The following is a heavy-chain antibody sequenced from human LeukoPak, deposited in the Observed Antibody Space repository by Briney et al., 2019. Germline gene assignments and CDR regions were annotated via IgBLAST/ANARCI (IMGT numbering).Heavy chain of an antibody. CDR1: GFIFSSFW. J-gene: IGHJ3*02. CDR3: ARDGGVPAAKAFDI. Sequence: GGSLRLSCAASGFIFSSFWMHWVRQAPGKGLVWVSRINTDGSSTTYADSVKGRFTISRDNAKNTLYLQMNSLRAEDTAVYYCARDGGVPAAKAFDIWGQGTMATVSS. D-gene: IGHD2-2*01. V-gene: IGHV3-74*03. CDR2: INTDGSST.